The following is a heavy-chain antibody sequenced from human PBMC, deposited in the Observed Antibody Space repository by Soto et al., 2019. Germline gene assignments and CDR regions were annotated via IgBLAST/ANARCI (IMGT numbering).Heavy chain of an antibody. CDR1: GYTFTTYD. J-gene: IGHJ4*02. D-gene: IGHD1-26*01. CDR2: MNPNIGNT. Sequence: GASVKVSCKASGYTFTTYDISWVRQATGQGLEWMGWMNPNIGNTGYAQKFQGRVTMTRNTSINTAYMELSSLRSEDTAVYYCARAVYSGSYVFNYWGQGTLVTVSS. CDR3: ARAVYSGSYVFNY. V-gene: IGHV1-8*01.